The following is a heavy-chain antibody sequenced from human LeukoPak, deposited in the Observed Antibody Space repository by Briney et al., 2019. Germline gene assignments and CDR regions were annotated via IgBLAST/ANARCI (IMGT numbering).Heavy chain of an antibody. CDR3: AKALDYGDPSFDY. CDR1: GFTFSSYA. V-gene: IGHV3-23*01. CDR2: ISGSGGST. D-gene: IGHD4-17*01. J-gene: IGHJ4*02. Sequence: GASLRFSCAASGFTFSSYAMSWVRQAPGKGLEWVSAISGSGGSTYYADSVKGRFTISRDNSKNTLYLQMNSLRAEDTAVYYCAKALDYGDPSFDYWGQGTLVTVSS.